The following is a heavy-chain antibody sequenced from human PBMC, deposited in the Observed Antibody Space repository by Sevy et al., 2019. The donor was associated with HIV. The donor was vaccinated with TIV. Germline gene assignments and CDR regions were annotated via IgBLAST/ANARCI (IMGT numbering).Heavy chain of an antibody. CDR2: INSDGSST. V-gene: IGHV3-74*01. D-gene: IGHD1-26*01. CDR3: ARGNCGSFLGSDY. CDR1: GFTFSSYW. J-gene: IGHJ4*02. Sequence: WGSLRLSCAASGFTFSSYWMHWVRQAPGKGLVWVSRINSDGSSTSYADSVKGRFTISRDNAKNTLYLQMNSLRAEDTAVYYCARGNCGSFLGSDYWGQGTLVTVSS.